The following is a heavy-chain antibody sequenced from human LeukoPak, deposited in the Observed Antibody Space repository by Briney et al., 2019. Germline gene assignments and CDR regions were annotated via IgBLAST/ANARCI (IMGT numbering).Heavy chain of an antibody. CDR2: IYYSGST. J-gene: IGHJ4*02. D-gene: IGHD3-22*01. V-gene: IGHV4-30-4*08. CDR3: ARDTTDDSSGYSIFDY. CDR1: AGSIRSGDYY. Sequence: SQTLSLTCTVSAGSIRSGDYYWSLIRQPPGKGLEWIGYIYYSGSTYYNPSLKSRVTISVDTSKNQFSLKLSAVTAADTAVYYCARDTTDDSSGYSIFDYWGQGTLVTVSS.